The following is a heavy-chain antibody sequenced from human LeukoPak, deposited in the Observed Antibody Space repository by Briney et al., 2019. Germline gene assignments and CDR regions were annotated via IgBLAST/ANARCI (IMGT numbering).Heavy chain of an antibody. Sequence: ASVKVSCKVSGYTLTELSMHWVRQAPGKGLEWMGGFDPEDGETIYAQKFQGRVTMTEDTSTDTAYMELSSLRSEDTAVYYRATGETGLWLPDYWGQGTLVTVSS. V-gene: IGHV1-24*01. D-gene: IGHD4/OR15-4a*01. J-gene: IGHJ4*02. CDR1: GYTLTELS. CDR2: FDPEDGET. CDR3: ATGETGLWLPDY.